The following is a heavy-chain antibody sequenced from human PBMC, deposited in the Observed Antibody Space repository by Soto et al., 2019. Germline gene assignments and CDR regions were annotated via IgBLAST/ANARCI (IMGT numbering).Heavy chain of an antibody. CDR1: GYTFISYG. Sequence: QVQLVQSGAEVKKPGASVKVSCKASGYTFISYGISWVRQAPGQGLEWMGWISAYNGNTKYAQKVQDRVTMTTDTSTSTAYMELRSLRSDDTAVYYCARDFRAGIYYGSGSSGDYWGQGTLVTVSS. V-gene: IGHV1-18*01. D-gene: IGHD3-10*01. CDR3: ARDFRAGIYYGSGSSGDY. CDR2: ISAYNGNT. J-gene: IGHJ4*02.